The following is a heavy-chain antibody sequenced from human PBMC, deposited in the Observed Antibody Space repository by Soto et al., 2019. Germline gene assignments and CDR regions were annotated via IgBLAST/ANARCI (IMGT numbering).Heavy chain of an antibody. Sequence: GGSLRLSCAASGFTFSSYSMNWVRQAPGKGLEWVSSISSSSSYIYYADSVKGRFTISRDNAKNSLYLQMNSLRAEDTAVYYCASLSRSKGSSWRYYYYGMDVWGQGTTVTVSS. CDR1: GFTFSSYS. D-gene: IGHD6-13*01. J-gene: IGHJ6*02. CDR2: ISSSSSYI. V-gene: IGHV3-21*01. CDR3: ASLSRSKGSSWRYYYYGMDV.